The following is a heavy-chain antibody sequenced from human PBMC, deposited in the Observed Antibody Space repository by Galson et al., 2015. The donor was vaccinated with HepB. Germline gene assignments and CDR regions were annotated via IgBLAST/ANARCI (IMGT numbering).Heavy chain of an antibody. CDR1: GFTFSSYA. J-gene: IGHJ6*02. CDR3: AKDEIWELQVDYYYGMDV. Sequence: SLRLSCAASGFTFSSYAMSWVRQAPGKGLEWVSAISGSGGSTYYADSVKGRFTISRDNSKNTLYLQMNSLRAEDTAVYYCAKDEIWELQVDYYYGMDVWGQGTTVTVSS. CDR2: ISGSGGST. V-gene: IGHV3-23*01. D-gene: IGHD1-26*01.